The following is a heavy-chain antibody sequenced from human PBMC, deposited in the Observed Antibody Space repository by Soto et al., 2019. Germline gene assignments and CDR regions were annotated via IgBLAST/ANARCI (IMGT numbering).Heavy chain of an antibody. Sequence: GALRLSCAGSGFTFRWFGMNWVRQAPGKGLEWVARISNDGSNEYYVDSVKGRFTISRDNSKNTLYLQMDSLRAEDTAVYYCAKGEVRGIIPSYFDYWGLGTLVTVSS. CDR1: GFTFRWFG. CDR2: ISNDGSNE. J-gene: IGHJ4*02. CDR3: AKGEVRGIIPSYFDY. V-gene: IGHV3-30*18. D-gene: IGHD3-10*01.